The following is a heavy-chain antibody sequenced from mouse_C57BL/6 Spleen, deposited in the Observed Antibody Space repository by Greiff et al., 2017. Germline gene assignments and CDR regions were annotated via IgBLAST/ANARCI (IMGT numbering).Heavy chain of an antibody. Sequence: VQLKQSGAELVRPGASVKLSCTASGFNIKDDYMHWVKQRPEQGLEWIGWIDPENGDTEYASKFQGKATIPADTSSNTAYLQLSSLTSEDTAVYYCTKENYYGSSVWYFDVWGTGTTVTVSS. CDR1: GFNIKDDY. V-gene: IGHV14-4*01. CDR3: TKENYYGSSVWYFDV. J-gene: IGHJ1*03. D-gene: IGHD1-1*01. CDR2: IDPENGDT.